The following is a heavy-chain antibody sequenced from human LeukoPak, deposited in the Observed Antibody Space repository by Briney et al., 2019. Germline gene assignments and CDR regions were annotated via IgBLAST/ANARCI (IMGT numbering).Heavy chain of an antibody. V-gene: IGHV4-59*01. Sequence: SETLSLTCTVSGGSISSYYCSWIRQPPGKGLEWIGYIYYSGSTNYNPSLKSRVTISVDTSKNQFSLKLSSVTAADTAVYYCARHYYDSSGYYWRWFDPWGQGTLVTVSS. J-gene: IGHJ5*02. CDR3: ARHYYDSSGYYWRWFDP. CDR2: IYYSGST. CDR1: GGSISSYY. D-gene: IGHD3-22*01.